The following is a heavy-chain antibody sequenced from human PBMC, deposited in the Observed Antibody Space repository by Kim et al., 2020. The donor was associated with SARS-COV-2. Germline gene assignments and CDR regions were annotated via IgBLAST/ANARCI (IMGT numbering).Heavy chain of an antibody. V-gene: IGHV4-39*01. D-gene: IGHD3-22*01. CDR3: ATDSSGYYHFDY. J-gene: IGHJ4*02. Sequence: YTNPSRKSRVTISVDPSKNQFSLKLSSVTAADTAVYYGATDSSGYYHFDYWGQGTLVTVSS.